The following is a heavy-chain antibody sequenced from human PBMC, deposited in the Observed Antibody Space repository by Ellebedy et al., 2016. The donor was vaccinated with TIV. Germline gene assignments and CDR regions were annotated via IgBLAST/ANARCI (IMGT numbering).Heavy chain of an antibody. Sequence: PGGSLRLSCAASGFTFSSYSMNWVRQAPGTGLEWVSSSSSSSYYIYYADSVKGRFTFSRDNAKNSLYLQMNSLRAEDTAVYYCARDLDYYYGMDVWGQGTTVTVSS. CDR3: ARDLDYYYGMDV. V-gene: IGHV3-21*01. CDR2: SSSSSYYI. J-gene: IGHJ6*02. CDR1: GFTFSSYS.